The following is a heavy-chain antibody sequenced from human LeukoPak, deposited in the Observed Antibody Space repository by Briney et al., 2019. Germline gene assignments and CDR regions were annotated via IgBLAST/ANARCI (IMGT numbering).Heavy chain of an antibody. V-gene: IGHV3-7*01. CDR1: GFTFNIYW. D-gene: IGHD2-2*01. J-gene: IGHJ5*02. CDR3: ARYCSSTSCSIGGFRFDP. Sequence: GGSLRLSCAASGFTFNIYWMSWVRQAPGKGLEWVANIKQDGSEKYYVDSVKGRFTISRDNAKNSLYLQMDSLRAEDTAVYYCARYCSSTSCSIGGFRFDPWGQGTLVTVSS. CDR2: IKQDGSEK.